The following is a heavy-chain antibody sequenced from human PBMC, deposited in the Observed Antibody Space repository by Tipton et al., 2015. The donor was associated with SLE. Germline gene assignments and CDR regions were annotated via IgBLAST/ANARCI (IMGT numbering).Heavy chain of an antibody. CDR1: GGSISSSSYY. D-gene: IGHD3-16*02. V-gene: IGHV4-39*01. CDR2: IYYSGST. J-gene: IGHJ4*02. Sequence: TLSLTCTVSGGSISSSSYYWGWIRQPPGKGLEWIGSIYYSGSTYYNPSLKSRVTISVDTSKNQFSLKLSSVTAADTAVYYCARQVITFGGVIRSHLDYWGQGTLVTVSS. CDR3: ARQVITFGGVIRSHLDY.